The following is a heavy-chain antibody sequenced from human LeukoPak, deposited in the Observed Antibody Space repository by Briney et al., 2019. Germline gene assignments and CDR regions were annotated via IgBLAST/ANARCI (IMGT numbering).Heavy chain of an antibody. D-gene: IGHD2-21*02. CDR3: AKDLGIVVVTAAFDI. CDR1: GFTFDDYA. V-gene: IGHV3-9*01. J-gene: IGHJ3*02. Sequence: GRSLRLSCAAYGFTFDDYAMHWVRQAPGKGLEWVSGISWNSGSIGYADSVKGRFTISRDNAKNSLYLQMNSLRAEDTALYYCAKDLGIVVVTAAFDIWGQGTMVTVSS. CDR2: ISWNSGSI.